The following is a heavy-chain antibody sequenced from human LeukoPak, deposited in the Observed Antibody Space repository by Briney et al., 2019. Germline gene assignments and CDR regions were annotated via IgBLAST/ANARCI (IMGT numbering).Heavy chain of an antibody. D-gene: IGHD3-22*01. CDR3: ARGARREITMIEGS. J-gene: IGHJ4*02. V-gene: IGHV1-46*01. Sequence: ASVKVSCKASGYTFTNYYMHWVRQDPGQGLEWMGIINPSDGDTNYTQKFQGRVTMTRDTSTSTVYMELSSLRSEDTAVYYCARGARREITMIEGSWGQGTLVTVSS. CDR1: GYTFTNYY. CDR2: INPSDGDT.